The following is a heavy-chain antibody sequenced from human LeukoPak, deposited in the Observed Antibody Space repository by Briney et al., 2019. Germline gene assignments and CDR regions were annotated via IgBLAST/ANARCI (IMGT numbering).Heavy chain of an antibody. CDR3: ARDQGEYQLLAAFDY. D-gene: IGHD2-2*01. V-gene: IGHV1-69*04. Sequence: SVKVSCKASGGTFSSYTISWVRQAPGQGLEWMGRIIPILGIANYAQKFQGRVTITADKSTSTAYMELSSLRSEDTAVYYCARDQGEYQLLAAFDYWGQGTLVTVSS. CDR1: GGTFSSYT. CDR2: IIPILGIA. J-gene: IGHJ4*02.